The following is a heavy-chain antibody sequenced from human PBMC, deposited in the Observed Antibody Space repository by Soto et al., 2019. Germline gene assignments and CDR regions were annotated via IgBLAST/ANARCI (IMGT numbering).Heavy chain of an antibody. J-gene: IGHJ6*02. D-gene: IGHD1-26*01. V-gene: IGHV1-69*13. CDR1: GGTFSSYA. Sequence: AASVKVSCKASGGTFSSYAISWVRQAPGQGLEWMGGIIPIFGTANYAQKFQGRVTITADESTSTAYMELSSLRSEDTAVYYCARAVGYYYYGMDVWGQGTTVTVSS. CDR3: ARAVGYYYYGMDV. CDR2: IIPIFGTA.